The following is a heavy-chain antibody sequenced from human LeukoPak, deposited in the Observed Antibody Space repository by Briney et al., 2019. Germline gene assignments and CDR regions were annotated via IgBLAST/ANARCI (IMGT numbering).Heavy chain of an antibody. Sequence: GGSLRLSCAASGFTFSDYYMSWVRQAPGKGLEWVANIKQDGSEKYYVDSVKGRFTISRDNAKNSLYLQMNSLRAEDTAVYYCARASSSWQGVDAFDIWGQGTMVTVSS. J-gene: IGHJ3*02. CDR1: GFTFSDYY. CDR2: IKQDGSEK. D-gene: IGHD6-13*01. V-gene: IGHV3-7*01. CDR3: ARASSSWQGVDAFDI.